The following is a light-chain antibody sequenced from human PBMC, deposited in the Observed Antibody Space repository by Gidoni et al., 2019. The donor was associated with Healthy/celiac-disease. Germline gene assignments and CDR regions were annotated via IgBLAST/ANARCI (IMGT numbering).Light chain of an antibody. Sequence: DIVLTQSPATLSLSPGERATLSCRASQSVSSYLAWYQQKPGQAPRLLIYDAANRATGIPARFSGSGSGTEFTLTISSLEPEDFAVYYCQQRSNWPPGYTFGPGTKVDIK. CDR2: DAA. J-gene: IGKJ3*01. CDR1: QSVSSY. V-gene: IGKV3-11*01. CDR3: QQRSNWPPGYT.